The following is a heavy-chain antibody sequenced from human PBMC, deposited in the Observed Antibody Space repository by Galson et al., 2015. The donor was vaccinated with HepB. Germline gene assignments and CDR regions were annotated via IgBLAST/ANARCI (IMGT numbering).Heavy chain of an antibody. CDR2: ISYDESKK. CDR1: TFTFSSYD. V-gene: IGHV3-30*18. CDR3: ANENLRAARQFDY. J-gene: IGHJ4*02. Sequence: SLRLSCAASTFTFSSYDMHWVRQAPGKGLEWVAVISYDESKKFYADSVKGRFTISRDNSKNTLYLQMNSLRAEGTALYYCANENLRAARQFDYWGQGTLVTVSS. D-gene: IGHD6-6*01.